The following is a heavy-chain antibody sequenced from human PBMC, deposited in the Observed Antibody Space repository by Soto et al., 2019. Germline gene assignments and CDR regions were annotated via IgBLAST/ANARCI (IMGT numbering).Heavy chain of an antibody. CDR2: IYWDGDK. J-gene: IGHJ5*02. V-gene: IGHV2-5*02. CDR1: GFSLSTNGVG. CDR3: AHRLNCSGGSCYSGGWFDP. D-gene: IGHD2-15*01. Sequence: QITLKESGPTLVKPTQTLTLTCTFSGFSLSTNGVGVGWIRQPPGKALEWLALIYWDGDKRYSPSLKSRLTITKDSSKNQVVLTMTNMDPVDTATYYCAHRLNCSGGSCYSGGWFDPWGQGTLVTVSS.